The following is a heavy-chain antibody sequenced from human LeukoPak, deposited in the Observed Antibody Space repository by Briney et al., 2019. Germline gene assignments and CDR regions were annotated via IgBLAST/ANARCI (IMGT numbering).Heavy chain of an antibody. Sequence: SLRLSCAASGFTFSSYGMHWVRQAPGKGLEWVAVISYDGSNKYYADSVKGRFTISRDNSKNTLYLQMNSLRAEDTAVYYCARDVREPSSYGMDVWGQGTTVTVSS. J-gene: IGHJ6*02. CDR3: ARDVREPSSYGMDV. V-gene: IGHV3-33*05. CDR1: GFTFSSYG. D-gene: IGHD1-14*01. CDR2: ISYDGSNK.